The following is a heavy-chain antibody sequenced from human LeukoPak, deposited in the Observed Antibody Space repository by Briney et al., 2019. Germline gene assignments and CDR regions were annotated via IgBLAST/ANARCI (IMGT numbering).Heavy chain of an antibody. Sequence: ASVKVSCKASGGTFSSYAISWVRQAPGQGLEWMGGINPIFGTANYAQKFQGRVTITADESTSTAYMELSSLRSEDTAVYYCARGLVATMWTADYWGQGTLVTVSS. CDR3: ARGLVATMWTADY. D-gene: IGHD5-12*01. CDR1: GGTFSSYA. V-gene: IGHV1-69*13. J-gene: IGHJ4*02. CDR2: INPIFGTA.